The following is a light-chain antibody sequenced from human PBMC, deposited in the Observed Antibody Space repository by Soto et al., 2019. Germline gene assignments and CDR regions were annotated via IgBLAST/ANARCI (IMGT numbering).Light chain of an antibody. CDR1: SSDVGKYNL. CDR3: CSYAGTTSLI. Sequence: QCALTQPASVSGSPGQSITISCTGTSSDVGKYNLVSWYQQYPGKAPKLMIYEGTKRPSGISNRFSGSKSGNTASLTISGLQAEDEAEYHCCSYAGTTSLIFGGGTKLTVL. J-gene: IGLJ2*01. V-gene: IGLV2-23*01. CDR2: EGT.